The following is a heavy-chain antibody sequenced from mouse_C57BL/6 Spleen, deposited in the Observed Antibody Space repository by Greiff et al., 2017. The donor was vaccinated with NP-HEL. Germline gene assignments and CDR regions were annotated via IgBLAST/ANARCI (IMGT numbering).Heavy chain of an antibody. D-gene: IGHD4-1*01. Sequence: EVKLVESGGGLVKPGGSLKLSCAASGFTFSDYGMHWVRQAPEKGLEWVAYISSGSSTIYYADTVKGRFTISRDNAKNTLFLQMTRLRSEDTAMYYCARELGQAMDYWGQGTSVTVSS. CDR1: GFTFSDYG. CDR2: ISSGSSTI. CDR3: ARELGQAMDY. J-gene: IGHJ4*01. V-gene: IGHV5-17*01.